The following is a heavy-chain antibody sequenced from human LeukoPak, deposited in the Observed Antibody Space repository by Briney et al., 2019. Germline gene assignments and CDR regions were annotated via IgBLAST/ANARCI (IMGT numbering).Heavy chain of an antibody. CDR3: AREARGGSTYFDN. D-gene: IGHD1-26*01. CDR1: GGSMSGYF. CDR2: IYSSGTT. V-gene: IGHV4-4*07. Sequence: SETLSLTCTVSGGSMSGYFWAWVRRPAGKGLEWIGRIYSSGTTNYNLSLKSRVTMSLDTSKNQFSLSLTSVTAADTAVYYCAREARGGSTYFDNWGQGTLVTVSS. J-gene: IGHJ4*02.